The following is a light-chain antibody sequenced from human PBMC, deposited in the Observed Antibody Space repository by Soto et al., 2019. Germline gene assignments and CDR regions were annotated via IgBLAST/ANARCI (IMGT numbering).Light chain of an antibody. J-gene: IGLJ1*01. CDR3: FSYAGNSVYV. Sequence: QSLLTHPASLSGSPGQSITISCTGTSSDVGSYNLVSWFQQLPGKVPKLIIYEGTKRPSGVSDRFSGSKSGYTASLTISGLQAEDAADYYCFSYAGNSVYVFGTGTKVTVL. V-gene: IGLV2-23*01. CDR1: SSDVGSYNL. CDR2: EGT.